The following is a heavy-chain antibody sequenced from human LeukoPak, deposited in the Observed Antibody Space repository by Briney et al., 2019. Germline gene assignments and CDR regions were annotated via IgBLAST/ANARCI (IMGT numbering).Heavy chain of an antibody. J-gene: IGHJ5*02. CDR3: ARAGQLLRWWFDP. CDR1: GYTFTGYY. V-gene: IGHV1-2*02. Sequence: GASVKVSCKASGYTFTGYYMHWVRQAPGQGLEWMGWINPNSGGTNYAQKFQGRVTMTRDTSISTAYMELSRLRSDDTAVYYCARAGQLLRWWFDPWGQGTLVTVSS. CDR2: INPNSGGT. D-gene: IGHD2-2*01.